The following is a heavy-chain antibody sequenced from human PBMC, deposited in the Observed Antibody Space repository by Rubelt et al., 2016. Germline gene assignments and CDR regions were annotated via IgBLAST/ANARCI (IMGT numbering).Heavy chain of an antibody. V-gene: IGHV3-7*03. D-gene: IGHD3-22*01. CDR3: ARSNYYDSSDYFYAYDH. J-gene: IGHJ4*02. Sequence: DSVKGRFNICRDNAKNSLYLQMNSLRSEDTAVYYCARSNYYDSSDYFYAYDHWGQGTLVTVSS.